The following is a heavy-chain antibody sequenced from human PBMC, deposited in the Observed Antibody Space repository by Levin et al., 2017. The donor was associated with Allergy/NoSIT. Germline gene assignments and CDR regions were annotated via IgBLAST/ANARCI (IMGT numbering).Heavy chain of an antibody. CDR2: IYYSGNT. J-gene: IGHJ3*02. CDR3: ARRPYRSSGNAFDI. D-gene: IGHD6-13*01. Sequence: PGGSLRLSCTVSGGSISSRSSYWSWIRQSPGKGLDWIGSIYYSGNTYYNTSLESRVTISVDTSKNQFSLKLSSVTAADTAVYYCARRPYRSSGNAFDIWGQGTMVTVSS. CDR1: GGSISSRSSY. V-gene: IGHV4-39*01.